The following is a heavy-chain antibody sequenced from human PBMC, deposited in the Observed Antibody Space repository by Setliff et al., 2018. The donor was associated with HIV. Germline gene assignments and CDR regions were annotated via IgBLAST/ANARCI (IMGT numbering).Heavy chain of an antibody. CDR2: VSWNSAFI. Sequence: HPGGSLRLSCAASGFTFGDYAMGWVRQTPGKGLEWVSRVSWNSAFIGYADSVKGRFTISRDNAKNSLHLQMNNLRAEDMALYFCVKGSYYDQYFQHWGQGTLVTVSS. V-gene: IGHV3-9*03. CDR1: GFTFGDYA. J-gene: IGHJ1*01. D-gene: IGHD1-26*01. CDR3: VKGSYYDQYFQH.